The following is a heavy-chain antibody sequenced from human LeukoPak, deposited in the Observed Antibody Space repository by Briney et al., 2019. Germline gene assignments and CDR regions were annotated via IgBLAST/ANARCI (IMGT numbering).Heavy chain of an antibody. CDR1: GFTFSNYG. J-gene: IGHJ4*02. Sequence: PGRSLRLSCAASGFTFSNYGMHWVRQAPGKGLEWVAAIRYDGSNKYYADSVTGPLTTSRDNSKSTLYLQTNSLRAEHTDVSYCAKDWERYSSGFDYWGQGTLVTVYS. CDR3: AKDWERYSSGFDY. D-gene: IGHD6-19*01. V-gene: IGHV3-30*18. CDR2: IRYDGSNK.